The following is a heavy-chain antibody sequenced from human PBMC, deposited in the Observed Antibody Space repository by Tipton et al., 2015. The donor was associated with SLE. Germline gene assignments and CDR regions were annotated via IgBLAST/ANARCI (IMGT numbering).Heavy chain of an antibody. CDR1: GGSISSSSYY. D-gene: IGHD1-20*01. J-gene: IGHJ4*02. Sequence: TLSLTCTVSGGSISSSSYYWGWIRQPPGKGLEWIGSIYYSGSTYYNPSLKSRVTISVDTSKNPFSLKLSSVTAADTAVYYCAREGPLTGQNPSFDYWGQGTLVTVSS. V-gene: IGHV4-39*07. CDR3: AREGPLTGQNPSFDY. CDR2: IYYSGST.